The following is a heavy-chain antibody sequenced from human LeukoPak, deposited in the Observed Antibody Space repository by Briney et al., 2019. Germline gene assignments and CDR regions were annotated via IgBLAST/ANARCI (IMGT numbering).Heavy chain of an antibody. V-gene: IGHV3-23*01. CDR3: AKDRGGNYLFYLDY. D-gene: IGHD1-26*01. J-gene: IGHJ4*02. CDR2: ISGSGGST. Sequence: GGSLRLSCAASGFTFSSYAMHWVRQAPGKGLEWVSGISGSGGSTYYADSVKGRFTISRDNSKNTLYLQMNSLRAEDTAVYYCAKDRGGNYLFYLDYWGQGTLVTVSS. CDR1: GFTFSSYA.